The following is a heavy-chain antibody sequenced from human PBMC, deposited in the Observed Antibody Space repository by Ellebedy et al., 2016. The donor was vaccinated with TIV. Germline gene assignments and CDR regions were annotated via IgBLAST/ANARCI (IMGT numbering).Heavy chain of an antibody. CDR3: ARGQLRLGEVSLAPFDY. CDR1: GFAFSSNG. Sequence: GESLKISCAASGFAFSSNGMSWVRQAPGTGLEWVSSISGSGDTDYADSVKGRFTISRDNAKNSLYLQMNSLRTEDPAVYYFARGQLRLGEVSLAPFDYWGQGTLVTVSS. CDR2: ISGSGDT. J-gene: IGHJ4*02. D-gene: IGHD3-16*02. V-gene: IGHV3-21*01.